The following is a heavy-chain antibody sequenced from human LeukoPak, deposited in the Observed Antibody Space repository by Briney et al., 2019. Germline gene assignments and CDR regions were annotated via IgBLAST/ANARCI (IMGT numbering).Heavy chain of an antibody. CDR3: ARDLYRIVVVPHYFDY. J-gene: IGHJ4*02. D-gene: IGHD3-22*01. Sequence: TGGSLRLSCAASGFTFSDYYMSWIRQAPGKGLEWVSYISSSGSTIYYADSVKGRFTISRDNAKNSLYLQMNSLRAEDTAVYYCARDLYRIVVVPHYFDYWGQGTLVTASS. CDR1: GFTFSDYY. CDR2: ISSSGSTI. V-gene: IGHV3-11*04.